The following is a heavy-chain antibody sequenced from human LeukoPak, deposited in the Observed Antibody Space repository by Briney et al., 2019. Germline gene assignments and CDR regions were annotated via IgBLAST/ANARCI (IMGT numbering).Heavy chain of an antibody. CDR3: ARVSVKVIVVVPSGFDY. D-gene: IGHD3-22*01. Sequence: GASVKVSCKASGYTFTSYGISWVRQAPGQGLEWMGWISAYNGNTNYAQKLQGRVTMTTDTSTSTAYMELRSLRSDDTAVYYCARVSVKVIVVVPSGFDYWGQGTLVTVSS. CDR1: GYTFTSYG. CDR2: ISAYNGNT. V-gene: IGHV1-18*01. J-gene: IGHJ4*02.